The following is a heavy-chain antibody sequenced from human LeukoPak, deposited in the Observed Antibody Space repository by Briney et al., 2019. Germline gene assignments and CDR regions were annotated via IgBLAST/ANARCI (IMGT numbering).Heavy chain of an antibody. CDR2: IYYSGST. J-gene: IGHJ3*02. CDR3: ALKTYYDILTGKDDAFDI. CDR1: GGSINNYY. V-gene: IGHV4-59*08. D-gene: IGHD3-9*01. Sequence: SETLSLTCTVSGGSINNYYWTWIRQPPGKGLEWIGFIYYSGSTDYNPSLKSRVTISVDTSKNQFSLKLSSVTAADTAVYYCALKTYYDILTGKDDAFDIWGQGTMVTVSS.